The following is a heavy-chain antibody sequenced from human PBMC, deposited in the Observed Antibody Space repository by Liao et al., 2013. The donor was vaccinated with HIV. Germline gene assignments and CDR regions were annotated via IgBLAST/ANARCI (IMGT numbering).Heavy chain of an antibody. CDR2: IYYSGST. J-gene: IGHJ3*01. V-gene: IGHV4-39*07. Sequence: QMQLQESGPGLVKPSATLSLICNVSGASISRSSHHWGWIRQSPGKGLEWIGSIYYSGSTYYNPSLRSRLAIDTSKNQFSLNLYSVTAADTAVYFCARDRGDYGFWSGYNTHGAFVCVGPRDQRSSSLQ. CDR3: ARDRGDYGFWSGYNTHGAFVC. CDR1: GASISRSSHH. D-gene: IGHD3-3*01.